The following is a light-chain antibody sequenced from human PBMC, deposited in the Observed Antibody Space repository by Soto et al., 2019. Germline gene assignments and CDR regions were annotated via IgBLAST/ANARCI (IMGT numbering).Light chain of an antibody. J-gene: IGKJ2*01. CDR2: DAS. V-gene: IGKV3-11*01. CDR3: QQRSKWPPGMYT. Sequence: EIVLTQSPATLSLSPGERATLTCRASQSVSSYLAWYQQKPGQAPRLLIYDASNRATGIPARFSGSGSGTDFTLTISSLETEDFAVYYCQQRSKWPPGMYTFGQGTKLEIK. CDR1: QSVSSY.